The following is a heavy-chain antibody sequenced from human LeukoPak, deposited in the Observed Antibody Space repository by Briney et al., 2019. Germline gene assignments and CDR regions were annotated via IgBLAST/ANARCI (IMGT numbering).Heavy chain of an antibody. J-gene: IGHJ4*02. V-gene: IGHV3-23*01. CDR2: ISGSGGIT. CDR3: ARGYSGYDSDY. CDR1: GFTFSSYA. Sequence: PGGSLRLSCAASGFTFSSYAMSWVRQAPGKGLEWVSGISGSGGITYYADFVKGRFAISRDNSKNTLYLQMNSLRAEDTAVYYCARGYSGYDSDYWGQGTLVTVSS. D-gene: IGHD5-12*01.